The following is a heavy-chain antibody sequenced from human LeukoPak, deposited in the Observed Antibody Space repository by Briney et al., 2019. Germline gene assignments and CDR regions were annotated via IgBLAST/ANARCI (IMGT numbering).Heavy chain of an antibody. CDR1: GFTFSSCA. Sequence: GGSLRLSCSASGFTFSSCAMHWVRQAPGKGLEYVSGINDNGGTTHYGDSVKGRLTISRDNSKDTLYLQMSSLRAEDTAVYYCAGSYVSRSFDYWGQGTLVTVPS. D-gene: IGHD3-10*01. CDR3: AGSYVSRSFDY. CDR2: INDNGGTT. V-gene: IGHV3-64D*06. J-gene: IGHJ4*02.